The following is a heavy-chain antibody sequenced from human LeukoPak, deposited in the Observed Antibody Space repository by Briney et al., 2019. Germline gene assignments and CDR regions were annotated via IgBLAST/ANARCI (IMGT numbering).Heavy chain of an antibody. J-gene: IGHJ6*02. CDR1: GYTFTGYY. CDR2: INPNSGGT. D-gene: IGHD6-19*01. V-gene: IGHV1-2*02. Sequence: ASVKVSCKASGYTFTGYYMHWVRQAPGQGREWMGWINPNSGGTNYAQKFQGRVTMTRDTSICTAYMELSRLRSDDTAVYYCARGQPGIAVAGTVNYYYYGMDVWGQGTTVTVSS. CDR3: ARGQPGIAVAGTVNYYYYGMDV.